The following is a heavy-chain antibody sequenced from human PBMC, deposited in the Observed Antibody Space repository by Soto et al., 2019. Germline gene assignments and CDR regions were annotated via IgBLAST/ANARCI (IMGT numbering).Heavy chain of an antibody. D-gene: IGHD5-18*01. V-gene: IGHV3-23*01. Sequence: EVQLLESGGGLVQPGGSLRLSCAASGFTFSSYAMSWVRQAPGKGLEWVSAISGSGGSTYYADSVKGRFTIARDNSKNTLYLQMNSLRAEDTAVYYCAKDLVLASIQLWYNWFDPWGQGTLVTVSS. J-gene: IGHJ5*02. CDR1: GFTFSSYA. CDR2: ISGSGGST. CDR3: AKDLVLASIQLWYNWFDP.